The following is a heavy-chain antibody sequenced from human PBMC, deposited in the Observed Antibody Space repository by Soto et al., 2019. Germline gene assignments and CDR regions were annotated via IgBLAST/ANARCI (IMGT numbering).Heavy chain of an antibody. D-gene: IGHD2-15*01. V-gene: IGHV3-21*01. CDR1: GFTFSSYS. J-gene: IGHJ4*02. CDR2: ISSASTSI. CDR3: ARARGSATGYDDY. Sequence: ESGEGLVKPGGSLRLSCAASGFTFSSYSMNWVRQAPGKGLEWVSSISSASTSIYYADSVKGRFTISRDNAKNSLYLQMNSLGAEDTAVYYCARARGSATGYDDYWGQGTLVTVSS.